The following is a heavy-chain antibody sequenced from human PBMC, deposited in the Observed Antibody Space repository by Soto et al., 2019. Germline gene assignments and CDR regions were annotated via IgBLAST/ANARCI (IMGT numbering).Heavy chain of an antibody. D-gene: IGHD3-3*01. V-gene: IGHV3-30-3*01. J-gene: IGHJ6*02. CDR3: ERDQRSTIYGFWSGYYPPVASYYYYGMDV. CDR1: GFTFSSYA. Sequence: GGSLRLSCAASGFTFSSYAMHWVRQAPGKGLEWVAVISYDGSNKYYADSVKGRFTISRDNSKNTLYLQMNSLRAEDTAVYYCERDQRSTIYGFWSGYYPPVASYYYYGMDVWGQGTTVTVSS. CDR2: ISYDGSNK.